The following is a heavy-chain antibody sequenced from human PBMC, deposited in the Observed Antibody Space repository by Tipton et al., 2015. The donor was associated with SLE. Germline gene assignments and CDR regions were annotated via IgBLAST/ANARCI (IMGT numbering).Heavy chain of an antibody. Sequence: TLSLTCFVSGDSLSTSYWSWIRQSPGKGLEWIASLDDSGHTNYNPSLSSRITTSIDTPRGQFSLRLSSVTAADTAVFYCARLMLPAVRGAFDIWGQGTLVTVSA. CDR2: LDDSGHT. V-gene: IGHV4-59*12. CDR1: GDSLSTSY. J-gene: IGHJ3*02. D-gene: IGHD2-2*01. CDR3: ARLMLPAVRGAFDI.